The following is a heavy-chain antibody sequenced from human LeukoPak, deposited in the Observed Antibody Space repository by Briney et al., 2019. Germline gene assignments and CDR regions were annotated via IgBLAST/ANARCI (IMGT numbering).Heavy chain of an antibody. CDR1: DDSITMYY. J-gene: IGHJ1*01. D-gene: IGHD3-10*01. V-gene: IGHV4-59*01. CDR3: ARGSYGSGSYLH. CDR2: VDHTGST. Sequence: SETLSLTCSVSDDSITMYYWTWIRQPPGKGLEWIGYVDHTGSTNFNPSLNGRVSISRDTSKNQFSLKLSSVTAADTAVYYCARGSYGSGSYLHWGQGTLVTVSS.